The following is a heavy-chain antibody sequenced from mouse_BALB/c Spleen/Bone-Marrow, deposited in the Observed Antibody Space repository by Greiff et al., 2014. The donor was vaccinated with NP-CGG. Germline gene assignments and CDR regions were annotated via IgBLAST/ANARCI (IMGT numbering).Heavy chain of an antibody. Sequence: VQLKQSGAELVKPGASVKLSCTASGVNIKDTYMHWVKQRPEQGLEWIGRIDTANGNTKYDPKFQGKATITADTSSNTAYLQLSSLTSEDTAVYYCARYGNGLMDYWGQGTSVTVSS. CDR3: ARYGNGLMDY. D-gene: IGHD2-1*01. CDR1: GVNIKDTY. V-gene: IGHV14-3*02. J-gene: IGHJ4*01. CDR2: IDTANGNT.